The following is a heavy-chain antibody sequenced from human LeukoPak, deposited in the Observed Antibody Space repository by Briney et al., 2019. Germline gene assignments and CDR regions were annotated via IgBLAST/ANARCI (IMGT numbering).Heavy chain of an antibody. J-gene: IGHJ4*02. Sequence: PGGSLRLSCAASGFTFSSYAMYWVRQAPAKGLEWVSGIFGSGGSTHYADSVKGRFTISRDNSKNTVYLQMNSLRAEDTAVYYCAKSTTGYSSGRFPGWPVDYWGQGTLVTVSS. D-gene: IGHD6-19*01. CDR2: IFGSGGST. CDR3: AKSTTGYSSGRFPGWPVDY. V-gene: IGHV3-23*01. CDR1: GFTFSSYA.